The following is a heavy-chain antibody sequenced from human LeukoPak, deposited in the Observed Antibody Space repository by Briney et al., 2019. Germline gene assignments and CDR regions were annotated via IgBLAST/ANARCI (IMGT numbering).Heavy chain of an antibody. D-gene: IGHD3-22*01. CDR2: IYYSGST. Sequence: PSETLSLTCTVSGGSISIGGYYWSWIRQHPGKGLEWIGYIYYSGSTYYNPSLKSRVTISVDTSKNQFSLKLSSVTAADTAVYYCARGLNYYDSSGYLLDYWGQGTLVTVSS. CDR1: GGSISIGGYY. J-gene: IGHJ4*02. CDR3: ARGLNYYDSSGYLLDY. V-gene: IGHV4-31*03.